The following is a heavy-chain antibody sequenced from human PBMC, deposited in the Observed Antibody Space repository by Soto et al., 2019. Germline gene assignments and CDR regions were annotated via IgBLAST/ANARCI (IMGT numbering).Heavy chain of an antibody. CDR3: ARLEGLATISYYFDF. Sequence: PSETLSLTCAVYGGSFSGYYWSWIRQPPGKGLEWIGEINHSGSTNYNPSLKSRVTVSLDKSKSQFSLRLNSVTAADSAVYFCARLEGLATISYYFDFWGQGAQVTVSS. CDR2: INHSGST. CDR1: GGSFSGYY. V-gene: IGHV4-34*01. J-gene: IGHJ4*02. D-gene: IGHD3-9*01.